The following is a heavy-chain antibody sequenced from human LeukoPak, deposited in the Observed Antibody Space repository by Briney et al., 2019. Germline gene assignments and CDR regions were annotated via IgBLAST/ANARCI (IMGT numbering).Heavy chain of an antibody. CDR2: IYYSGST. J-gene: IGHJ4*02. Sequence: KPSETLSLTCTVSGGSISSGGYYWSWIRQHPGKGLEWIGYIYYSGSTYYNPSLKSRVTISVDTSKNQFSLKLSSVTAADTAVYYCARVDGYPTFFDYWGQGTLVTVSS. CDR1: GGSISSGGYY. D-gene: IGHD5-24*01. V-gene: IGHV4-31*03. CDR3: ARVDGYPTFFDY.